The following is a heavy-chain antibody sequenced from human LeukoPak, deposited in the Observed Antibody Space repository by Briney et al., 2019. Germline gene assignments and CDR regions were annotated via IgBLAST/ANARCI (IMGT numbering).Heavy chain of an antibody. CDR3: AKGRLRYFDWLLLY. CDR2: IRYDGSNK. V-gene: IGHV3-30*02. CDR1: GFTFSSYG. Sequence: PGGSLRLSCAASGFTFSSYGMHWVRQAPGKGLEWVAFIRYDGSNKYYADSVKGRFTISRDNSKNTLYLQMNSLRAEDTAVYYCAKGRLRYFDWLLLYWGQGTLVTVSS. D-gene: IGHD3-9*01. J-gene: IGHJ4*02.